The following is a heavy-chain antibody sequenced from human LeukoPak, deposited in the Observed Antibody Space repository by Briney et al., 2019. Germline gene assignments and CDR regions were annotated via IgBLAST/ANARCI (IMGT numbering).Heavy chain of an antibody. Sequence: GGSLRLSCAVFEFMFNKYYMGWVRRAPGKGLEWVASISPDGSANYYMDSVKGRFTISRDNAKNSLYLQMSSLSVEDTAMYYCVRQFPQAAAGAAWYFDLWGRGTLVTVSS. J-gene: IGHJ2*01. V-gene: IGHV3-7*01. D-gene: IGHD6-13*01. CDR1: EFMFNKYY. CDR2: ISPDGSAN. CDR3: VRQFPQAAAGAAWYFDL.